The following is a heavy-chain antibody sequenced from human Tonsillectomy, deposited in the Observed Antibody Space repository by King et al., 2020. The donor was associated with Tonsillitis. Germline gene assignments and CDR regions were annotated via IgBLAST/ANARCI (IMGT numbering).Heavy chain of an antibody. D-gene: IGHD4-17*01. CDR1: GFTFSSYG. J-gene: IGHJ5*02. CDR3: AKDLAYVDDYGDHRWFDP. CDR2: ISYDGSNK. V-gene: IGHV3-30*18. Sequence: VQLVESGGGVVQPGRSLRLSCAASGFTFSSYGMHWVRQAPGKGLEWVAVISYDGSNKYYADSVKGRFTISRDNSKNTLYLQMNSLRAEDTAVYYCAKDLAYVDDYGDHRWFDPWGQGTLVTVSS.